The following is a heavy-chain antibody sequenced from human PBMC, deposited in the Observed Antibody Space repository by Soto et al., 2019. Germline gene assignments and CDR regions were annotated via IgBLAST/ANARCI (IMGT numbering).Heavy chain of an antibody. CDR3: ARTYYDAGGYNGFDH. J-gene: IGHJ4*02. V-gene: IGHV4-34*01. CDR2: TNEGENT. D-gene: IGHD3-22*01. Sequence: QVQLQLWGAGLLRPSETLSLTCAVSGGSFSPYYWSWIRQPPGKGLEWIGETNEGENTNYNPSLKSRVTVSVDTSKNQFSLKLTSVTAADTAVYYCARTYYDAGGYNGFDHWAQGTLVTVSS. CDR1: GGSFSPYY.